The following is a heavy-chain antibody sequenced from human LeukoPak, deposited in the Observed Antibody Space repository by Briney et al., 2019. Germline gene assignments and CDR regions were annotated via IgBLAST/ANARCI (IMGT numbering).Heavy chain of an antibody. V-gene: IGHV4-61*02. CDR1: GGSVSSGIYS. CDR3: AREGKITMVRGVIRYYYMDV. D-gene: IGHD3-10*01. J-gene: IGHJ6*03. Sequence: KPSQTLSLTCTVSGGSVSSGIYSWSWIRQPAGKGLEWIGRIFTSGSTKYNPSLKSRVTILVDTSTNQLSLKLSSVTAADTAVYYCAREGKITMVRGVIRYYYMDVWGKGTTVIISS. CDR2: IFTSGST.